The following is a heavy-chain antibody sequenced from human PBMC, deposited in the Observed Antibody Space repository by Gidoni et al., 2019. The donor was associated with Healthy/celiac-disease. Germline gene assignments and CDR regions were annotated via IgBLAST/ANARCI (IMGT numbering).Heavy chain of an antibody. D-gene: IGHD3-3*01. Sequence: EVQLVESGGGLVKPGGSLRLSCAASGFTFSSYSMNWVRQAPGKGLEWVSSISSSSSYIYYADSVKGRFTISRDNAKNSLYLQMNSLRAEDTAVYYCARAGDYDFWSGHPLGYFDYWGQGTLVTVSS. CDR3: ARAGDYDFWSGHPLGYFDY. CDR1: GFTFSSYS. J-gene: IGHJ4*02. V-gene: IGHV3-21*01. CDR2: ISSSSSYI.